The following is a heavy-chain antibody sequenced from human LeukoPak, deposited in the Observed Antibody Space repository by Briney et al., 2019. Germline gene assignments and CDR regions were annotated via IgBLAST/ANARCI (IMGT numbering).Heavy chain of an antibody. V-gene: IGHV4-59*01. CDR1: GGSFSVYY. CDR3: ARAYRDDGDNSNWFDP. Sequence: SETLSLTCAVYGGSFSVYYWSWIRQPPGTGPEWIGHIDHSGTTSCNPSLKSRVTISLDTSKNQFSLRLSSVTAADTAVYYCARAYRDDGDNSNWFDPWGQGTLVTVSS. J-gene: IGHJ5*02. D-gene: IGHD4-23*01. CDR2: IDHSGTT.